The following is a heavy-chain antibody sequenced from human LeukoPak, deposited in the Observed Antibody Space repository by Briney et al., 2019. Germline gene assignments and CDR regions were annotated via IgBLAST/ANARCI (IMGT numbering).Heavy chain of an antibody. Sequence: GESLKISCSVSGYTFPNYCIAWVRQTPGRGLEWIGIIYPTDSDTRYSQSFEGQVSISADESAAYLQWSSLKTSDTAIYYCARQGDSRDGNRYPNYLDYWGEGTLLSVSS. CDR3: ARQGDSRDGNRYPNYLDY. CDR2: IYPTDSDT. CDR1: GYTFPNYC. D-gene: IGHD5-24*01. V-gene: IGHV5-51*01. J-gene: IGHJ4*02.